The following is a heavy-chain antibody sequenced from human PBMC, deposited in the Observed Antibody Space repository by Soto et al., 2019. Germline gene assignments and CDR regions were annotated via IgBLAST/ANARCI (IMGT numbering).Heavy chain of an antibody. V-gene: IGHV1-2*06. Sequence: QVQLVQSGAEVKQPGASVRVSCEASGYRFTTYYIHWVRQAPGQGLEWMGRMNIDTGGTTYAQKFQGRVTMTRDTSISTAYMEVSSLKSDYTAMYYCSRAAGRFEELYWFVPLGQGTLVTVSP. J-gene: IGHJ5*02. CDR1: GYRFTTYY. D-gene: IGHD1-7*01. CDR3: SRAAGRFEELYWFVP. CDR2: MNIDTGGT.